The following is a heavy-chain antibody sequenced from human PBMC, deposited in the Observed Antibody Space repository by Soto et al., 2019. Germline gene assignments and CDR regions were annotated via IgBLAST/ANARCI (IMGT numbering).Heavy chain of an antibody. Sequence: PSETLSLTCTVSGGSISSSSYYWGWIRQPPGKGLEWIGSLYYSGSTYYNPSLKSRVTISVDTSKNQFSLKLSSVTAADTAVYYCARVDPDGYNCLDYWGQGTLVTVS. J-gene: IGHJ4*02. CDR2: LYYSGST. V-gene: IGHV4-39*07. CDR3: ARVDPDGYNCLDY. CDR1: GGSISSSSYY. D-gene: IGHD5-12*01.